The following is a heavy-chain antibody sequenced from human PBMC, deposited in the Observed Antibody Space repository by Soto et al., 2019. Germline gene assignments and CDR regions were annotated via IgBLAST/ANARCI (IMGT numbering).Heavy chain of an antibody. J-gene: IGHJ4*02. D-gene: IGHD3-22*01. V-gene: IGHV5-10-1*01. CDR2: IDPSDSQT. CDR3: ARQIYDSDTGPNFQYYFDS. CDR1: GYSCAGYW. Sequence: GESLKISCKGSGYSCAGYWITWVRQKPGKGLEWMGRIDPSDSQTYYSPSFRGHVTIPVTKSITTVFLQWSSLRASDTAMYYCARQIYDSDTGPNFQYYFDSWGQGTPVTVSS.